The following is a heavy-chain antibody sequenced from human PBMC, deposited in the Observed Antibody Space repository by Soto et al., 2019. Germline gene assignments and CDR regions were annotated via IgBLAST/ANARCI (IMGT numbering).Heavy chain of an antibody. CDR2: ISYDGSYK. CDR1: GFTFNSHT. V-gene: IGHV3-30-3*02. D-gene: IGHD2-21*01. CDR3: AKDGLTAFRMIAPCDVDV. J-gene: IGHJ6*02. Sequence: QVQLVESGGGVVQWGGSVRLSCTASGFTFNSHTMHWVRQAPGEGLECVSVISYDGSYKFYAHSVKGRVTISRGNSKSTRYLQMNTLTAADTALYYCAKDGLTAFRMIAPCDVDVSGQGTTVTASS.